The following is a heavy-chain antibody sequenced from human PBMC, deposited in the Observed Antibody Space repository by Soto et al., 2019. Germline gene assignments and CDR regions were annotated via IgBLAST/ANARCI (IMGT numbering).Heavy chain of an antibody. CDR1: GYSFTGYY. D-gene: IGHD2-8*02. CDR2: INPDSGAT. J-gene: IGHJ4*02. Sequence: HEHLVQSGAEVKRPGASLKVSCKASGYSFTGYYIHWVRQAPGQGLEWMGWINPDSGATNYAQNFQARVTLTSDTSINTASMDLTSLTSDDTAVYYCARGDYGTGGYPFPYFDYWGQGTLVIVSS. CDR3: ARGDYGTGGYPFPYFDY. V-gene: IGHV1-2*02.